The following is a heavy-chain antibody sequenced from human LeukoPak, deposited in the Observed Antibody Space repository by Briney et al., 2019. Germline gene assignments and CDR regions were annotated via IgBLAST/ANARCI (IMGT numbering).Heavy chain of an antibody. CDR2: INESGSI. CDR3: AREKGYTSGWYRYFDY. CDR1: GGSFSGYF. J-gene: IGHJ4*02. D-gene: IGHD6-19*01. V-gene: IGHV4-34*01. Sequence: SETLSLTCAVYGGSFSGYFWSWIRQSPGKGLEWIGEINESGSINYNPSLRSRVTVSLDTSKNQFSLRLTSVTAADTAVYYCAREKGYTSGWYRYFDYWGQGTLVTVSS.